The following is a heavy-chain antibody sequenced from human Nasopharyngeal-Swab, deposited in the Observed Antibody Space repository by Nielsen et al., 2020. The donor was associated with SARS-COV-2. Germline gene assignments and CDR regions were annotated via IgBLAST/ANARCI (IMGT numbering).Heavy chain of an antibody. J-gene: IGHJ6*02. CDR2: IYYSGST. D-gene: IGHD1-26*01. Sequence: SETLSLTCTVSGGSISSYYLSWIRQPPGKGLEWIGVIYYSGSTNYNPSLKSRVTISVDTSKNQFSLKLSSVTAADTAVYYCAREILEEYSGSYNHYYYYGMDVWGQGTTVTVSS. CDR1: GGSISSYY. CDR3: AREILEEYSGSYNHYYYYGMDV. V-gene: IGHV4-59*01.